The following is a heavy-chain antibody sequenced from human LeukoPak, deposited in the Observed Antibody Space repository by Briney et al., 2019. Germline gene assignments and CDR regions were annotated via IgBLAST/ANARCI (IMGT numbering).Heavy chain of an antibody. D-gene: IGHD6-13*01. CDR2: ISTDSSYI. CDR1: GFTFSDYY. V-gene: IGHV3-11*05. CDR3: GRVGDLAAAGTGDY. Sequence: KSGGSLRLSCAASGFTFSDYYMSWIRQAPGKGLEWVSYISTDSSYITYADSVKGRFTISRDNAKNSLYLQMNNLRAEDTAVYYCGRVGDLAAAGTGDYWGQGTLVTVSS. J-gene: IGHJ4*02.